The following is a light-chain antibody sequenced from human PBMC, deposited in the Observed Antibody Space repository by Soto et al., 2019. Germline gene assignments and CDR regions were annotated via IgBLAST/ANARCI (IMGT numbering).Light chain of an antibody. CDR2: GAS. V-gene: IGKV3-15*01. CDR1: QSVSSN. J-gene: IGKJ2*01. CDR3: QQYNNWLRYT. Sequence: EIVMTQSPATLSVSPGERDTLSCRASQSVSSNLAWYQQKPGQAPRLLIYGASPKATGIPARFSGSGSGTEFTLTISRLQSEDFAVYYCQQYNNWLRYTFGQGTKREL.